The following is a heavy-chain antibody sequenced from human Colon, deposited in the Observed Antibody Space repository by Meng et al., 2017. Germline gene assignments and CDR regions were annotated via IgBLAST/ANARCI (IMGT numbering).Heavy chain of an antibody. CDR2: ISTYDDNT. CDR3: ARDNPGDYVWDY. V-gene: IGHV1-18*01. CDR1: GYTFTTYG. J-gene: IGHJ4*02. D-gene: IGHD4-17*01. Sequence: QVQLVQSGAEVKKPGTYVKVSRKASGYTFTTYGISWMRQAPGQGLEWMGWISTYDDNTNYVKKFRGRVTMTTDTSTNTAYMELRSLRSDDTAVYYCARDNPGDYVWDYWGQGTLVTVSS.